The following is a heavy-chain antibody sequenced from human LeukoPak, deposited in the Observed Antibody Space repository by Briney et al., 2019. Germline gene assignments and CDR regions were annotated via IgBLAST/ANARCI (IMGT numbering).Heavy chain of an antibody. Sequence: ASVKVSCKASGGTFSSYAISWVRQAPGQGLEWMGGIIPIFGTANYAQKFQGRVTITADESTSTAYMELSSLRSEDTAVYYCARGEAVVVPAAMDYYYGMNVWGKGTTVTVSS. V-gene: IGHV1-69*13. CDR2: IIPIFGTA. D-gene: IGHD2-2*01. CDR3: ARGEAVVVPAAMDYYYGMNV. CDR1: GGTFSSYA. J-gene: IGHJ6*04.